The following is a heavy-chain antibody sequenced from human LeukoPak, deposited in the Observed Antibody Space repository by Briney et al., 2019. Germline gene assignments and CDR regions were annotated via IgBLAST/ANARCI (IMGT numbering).Heavy chain of an antibody. CDR3: ARAFCGGDCYSRWHYFDY. J-gene: IGHJ4*02. CDR2: IIPIFGTA. D-gene: IGHD2-21*01. CDR1: GGTFISYA. V-gene: IGHV1-69*13. Sequence: SVKVSCKASGGTFISYAISWVRQAPGQGREWMGGIIPIFGTANYAQKFQGRVTITADESASTAYMVLSSLRSEDTAVYYCARAFCGGDCYSRWHYFDYWGQGTLVTVSS.